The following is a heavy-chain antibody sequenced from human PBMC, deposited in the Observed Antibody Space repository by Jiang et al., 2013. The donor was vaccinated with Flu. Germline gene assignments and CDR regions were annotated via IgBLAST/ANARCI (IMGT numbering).Heavy chain of an antibody. CDR2: IIPVFGTT. D-gene: IGHD1-7*01. V-gene: IGHV1-69*01. CDR3: ARGGIIGTTGSVYYDYGMDV. Sequence: GTFSSYAISWVRQAPGQGLEWMGGIIPVFGTTNYAQNFQGRVTITADESTSIAYMELSSLRSEDTAVYYCARGGIIGTTGSVYYDYGMDVWGQGTTVTVSS. J-gene: IGHJ6*02. CDR1: GTFSSYA.